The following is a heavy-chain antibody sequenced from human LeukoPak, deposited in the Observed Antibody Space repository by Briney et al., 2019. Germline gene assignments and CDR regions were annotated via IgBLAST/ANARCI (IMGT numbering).Heavy chain of an antibody. J-gene: IGHJ6*03. Sequence: SETLSLTCAVYGGSFSGYYWSWIRQPPGKGLEWIGEINHSGSTNYNPSLKSRVTISVDTSKNQFSLKLSSVTAADTAVYYCARHVYDFWSGALNGYYYMDVWGKGTTVTVSS. V-gene: IGHV4-34*01. CDR2: INHSGST. CDR3: ARHVYDFWSGALNGYYYMDV. D-gene: IGHD3-3*01. CDR1: GGSFSGYY.